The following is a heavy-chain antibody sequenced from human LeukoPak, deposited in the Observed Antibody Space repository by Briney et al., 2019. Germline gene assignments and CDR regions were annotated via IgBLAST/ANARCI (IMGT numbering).Heavy chain of an antibody. V-gene: IGHV3-64*01. CDR2: ISPDASTI. J-gene: IGHJ4*02. CDR3: ARWAPGVDY. CDR1: GFTFSNFP. Sequence: SGGSLRLSCAASGFTFSNFPMHWVRQAPGKGLEFVSAISPDASTIYYANSLKGRFTISRDNSKNTLYLQMGGLRAEDTAVYYCARWAPGVDYWGQGTLVTVSS.